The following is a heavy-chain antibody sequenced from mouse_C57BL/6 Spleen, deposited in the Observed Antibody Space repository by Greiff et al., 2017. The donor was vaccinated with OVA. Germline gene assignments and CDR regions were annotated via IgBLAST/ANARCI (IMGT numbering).Heavy chain of an antibody. CDR3: AKTGTRAWFAY. CDR2: ISSGSSTI. D-gene: IGHD4-1*01. V-gene: IGHV5-17*01. Sequence: DVMLVESGGGLVKPGGSLKLSCAASGFTFSDYGMHWVRQAPEKGLEWVAYISSGSSTIYYADTVKGRFTISRDNAKNTLFLQMTSLRSEDTAMDYCAKTGTRAWFAYWGQGTLVTVSA. CDR1: GFTFSDYG. J-gene: IGHJ3*01.